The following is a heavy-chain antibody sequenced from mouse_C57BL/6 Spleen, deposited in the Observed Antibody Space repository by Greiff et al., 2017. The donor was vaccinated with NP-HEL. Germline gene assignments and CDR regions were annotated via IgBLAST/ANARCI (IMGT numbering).Heavy chain of an antibody. V-gene: IGHV5-16*01. D-gene: IGHD1-1*01. CDR3: ARGGYYYGSSSNSWFAY. Sequence: EVKVVESEGGLVQPGSSMKLSCTASGFTFSDYYMAWVRQVPEKGLEWVANINYDGSSTYYLDSLKSRFIISRDNAKNILYLQMSNLKSEDTATYYCARGGYYYGSSSNSWFAYWGQGTLVTVSA. CDR1: GFTFSDYY. J-gene: IGHJ3*01. CDR2: INYDGSST.